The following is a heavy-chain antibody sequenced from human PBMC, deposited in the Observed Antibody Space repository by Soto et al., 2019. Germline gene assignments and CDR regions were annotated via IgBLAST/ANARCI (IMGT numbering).Heavy chain of an antibody. CDR3: ARGGPSSKWLDP. J-gene: IGHJ5*02. CDR1: GGSISGYY. Sequence: PSETLSLTCTVSGGSISGYYWSWIRQPPGKGLEWIGYIHYSGSTDYNPSLKSRVTISVDTSKNQFSLKLNSVTAVDTAVYYCARGGPSSKWLDPWGQGTLVTVSS. D-gene: IGHD3-10*01. V-gene: IGHV4-59*01. CDR2: IHYSGST.